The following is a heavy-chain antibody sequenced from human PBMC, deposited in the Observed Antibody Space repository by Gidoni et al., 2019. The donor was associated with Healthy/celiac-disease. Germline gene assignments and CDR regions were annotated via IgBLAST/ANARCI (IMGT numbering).Heavy chain of an antibody. CDR3: ARGAGYSYGFFDY. Sequence: QVQLQESGPGLVKPSETLSLTCTVSGGSISSYYWSWIRQPPGKGLEWIGYIYYSGSTNYNPSLKSRVTISVDTSKNQFSLKLSSVTAADTAVYYCARGAGYSYGFFDYWGQGTLVTVSS. CDR1: GGSISSYY. J-gene: IGHJ4*02. V-gene: IGHV4-59*01. CDR2: IYYSGST. D-gene: IGHD5-18*01.